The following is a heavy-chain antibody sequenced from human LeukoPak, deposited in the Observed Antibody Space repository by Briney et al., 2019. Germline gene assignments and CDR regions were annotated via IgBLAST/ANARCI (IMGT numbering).Heavy chain of an antibody. CDR3: ARDIAAAVDY. V-gene: IGHV3-74*01. Sequence: GGSLRLSCTASGFTFSSYWMHWVRQVPGKGRAWVSRINSAGISTNYADSVKGRFTMSRDNAKNTLYLQMNSLRAEDTAIYYCARDIAAAVDYWGQGTLVTVSS. CDR2: INSAGIST. CDR1: GFTFSSYW. J-gene: IGHJ4*02. D-gene: IGHD6-13*01.